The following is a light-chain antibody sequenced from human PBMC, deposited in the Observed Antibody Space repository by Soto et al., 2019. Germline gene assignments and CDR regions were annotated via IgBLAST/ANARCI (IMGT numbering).Light chain of an antibody. V-gene: IGLV2-23*01. J-gene: IGLJ2*01. Sequence: QAVVTQPASVSGSPGQSITISCTGTSSDVGSYNLVSWYQQHPGKAPKLMIYEGTKRPSGVSNRFSGSKSGNTASLTISGLQAEDEADYHCCSYAGSFSALFGGGTKLTVL. CDR2: EGT. CDR1: SSDVGSYNL. CDR3: CSYAGSFSAL.